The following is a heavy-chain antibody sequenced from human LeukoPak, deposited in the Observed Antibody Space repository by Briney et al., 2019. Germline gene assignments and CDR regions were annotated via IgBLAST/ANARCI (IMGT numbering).Heavy chain of an antibody. Sequence: SETLSLTCTVSSGSISSHYWSWMRQPPGKGLEWIAYIYYSGTTNYNPSLKSRVTISVDTSKNQFSLKLSSVTAADTAVYYCASHYYYDILTGRYGWFDPWGQGTLVTVSS. D-gene: IGHD3-9*01. CDR1: SGSISSHY. CDR3: ASHYYYDILTGRYGWFDP. CDR2: IYYSGTT. J-gene: IGHJ5*02. V-gene: IGHV4-59*08.